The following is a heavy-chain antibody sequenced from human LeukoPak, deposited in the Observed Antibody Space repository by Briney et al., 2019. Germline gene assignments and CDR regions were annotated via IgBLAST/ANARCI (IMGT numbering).Heavy chain of an antibody. V-gene: IGHV3-23*01. CDR3: AKDQGGPPEGPPLSSDY. D-gene: IGHD2-15*01. CDR2: ISGSGGDT. Sequence: GGSLRLSCAASGFTFTNYAMSWVCQAPGKGLEWVSGISGSGGDTYTADSLRGRFIISRDNSKNTLFLQMNSLRAEDTAVYYCAKDQGGPPEGPPLSSDYWGQGTLVTVSS. J-gene: IGHJ4*02. CDR1: GFTFTNYA.